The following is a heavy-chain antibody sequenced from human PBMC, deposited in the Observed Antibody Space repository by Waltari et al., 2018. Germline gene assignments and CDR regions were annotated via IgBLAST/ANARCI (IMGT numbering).Heavy chain of an antibody. CDR1: GVSITSSYY. J-gene: IGHJ4*02. D-gene: IGHD3-16*01. V-gene: IGHV4-38-2*01. Sequence: QVHLQESGPGLVKPSETLSLTCDVSGVSITSSYYWGWVRQSPGKGLEWIGHVFRSGTTSSTPSLSSRITMSVDTSKNQFSLKLKSVTAADSAIYYCASEYGGSYFDYWGQGVRVNVSS. CDR3: ASEYGGSYFDY. CDR2: VFRSGTT.